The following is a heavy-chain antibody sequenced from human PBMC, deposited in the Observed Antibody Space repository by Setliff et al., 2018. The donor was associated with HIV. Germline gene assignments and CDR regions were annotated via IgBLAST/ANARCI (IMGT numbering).Heavy chain of an antibody. Sequence: ASVKVSCKASGYTFTSYGISWVRQAPGQGLEWMGRISAYNGNTNYAQKLQGRVTMTTDTSTSTAYMELRSPRSDDTAVYYCASWVGYCSGGSCPLEDNAFDIWGQGTMVTVSS. V-gene: IGHV1-18*01. CDR3: ASWVGYCSGGSCPLEDNAFDI. J-gene: IGHJ3*02. CDR1: GYTFTSYG. D-gene: IGHD2-15*01. CDR2: ISAYNGNT.